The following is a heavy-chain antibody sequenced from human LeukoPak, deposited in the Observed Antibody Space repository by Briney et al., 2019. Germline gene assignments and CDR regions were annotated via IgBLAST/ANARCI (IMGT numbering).Heavy chain of an antibody. CDR3: ARDRRSARYCSSTSCYKGGGYYFDY. Sequence: SETLSLTCTVSGGSISSSSYYWGWIRQPPGKGLEWIGSIYYSGSTYYNPSLKSRVTISVDTSKNQFSLKLSSVTAADTAVYYCARDRRSARYCSSTSCYKGGGYYFDYWGQGTLVTVSS. CDR1: GGSISSSSYY. J-gene: IGHJ4*02. V-gene: IGHV4-39*07. D-gene: IGHD2-2*02. CDR2: IYYSGST.